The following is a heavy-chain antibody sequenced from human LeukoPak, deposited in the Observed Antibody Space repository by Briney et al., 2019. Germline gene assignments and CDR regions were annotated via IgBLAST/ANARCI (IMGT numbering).Heavy chain of an antibody. D-gene: IGHD6-19*01. CDR2: ISGSGGST. V-gene: IGHV3-23*01. CDR1: GFTFSSYA. Sequence: GGSLRLSCAASGFTFSSYAMSWVRQAPGKGLEWVSAISGSGGSTYYADSVKGRFTISRDNSKNTLYLQMNSLRAEDTAVCYCAKVSVQPGYSSGWSINWFDPWGQGTLVTVPS. J-gene: IGHJ5*02. CDR3: AKVSVQPGYSSGWSINWFDP.